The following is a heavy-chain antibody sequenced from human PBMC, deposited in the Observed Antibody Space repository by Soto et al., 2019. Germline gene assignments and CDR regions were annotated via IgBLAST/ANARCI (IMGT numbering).Heavy chain of an antibody. Sequence: GGSLRLSCAASGFTFSSYAMSWVRQAPGKGLGWVSAISGSGGSTYYADSVKGRFTISRDNSKNTLYLQMNSLRAEDTAVYYCAKPYQPVIVVVTDYWGQGTLVTVSS. J-gene: IGHJ4*02. CDR3: AKPYQPVIVVVTDY. CDR1: GFTFSSYA. D-gene: IGHD3-22*01. CDR2: ISGSGGST. V-gene: IGHV3-23*01.